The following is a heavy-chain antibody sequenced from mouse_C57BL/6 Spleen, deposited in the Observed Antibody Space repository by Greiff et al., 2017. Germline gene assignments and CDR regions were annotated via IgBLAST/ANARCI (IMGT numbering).Heavy chain of an antibody. CDR1: GYTFTSYW. J-gene: IGHJ4*01. CDR3: AREGGSRRAMDY. Sequence: QVHVKQPGAELVKPGASVKLSCKASGYTFTSYWMQWVKQRPGQGLEWIGEIDPSDSYTNYNQKFKGKATLTVDTSSSTAYMQLSSLTSEDSAVYYCAREGGSRRAMDYWGQGTSVTVSS. CDR2: IDPSDSYT. V-gene: IGHV1-50*01. D-gene: IGHD3-1*01.